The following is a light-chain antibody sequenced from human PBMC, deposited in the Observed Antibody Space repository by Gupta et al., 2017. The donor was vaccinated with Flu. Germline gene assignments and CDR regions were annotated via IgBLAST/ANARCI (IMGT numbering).Light chain of an antibody. Sequence: QMTQSPSPLSASIGDRVTITCRASQSIRTWLAWYQQKPGKTPKLLIYKASFLESGVPSRFSGGGSGTEFTLTISSLQPDDFATYYCQQYNSYWYSFGQGTKLEIK. CDR3: QQYNSYWYS. CDR1: QSIRTW. J-gene: IGKJ2*03. CDR2: KAS. V-gene: IGKV1-5*03.